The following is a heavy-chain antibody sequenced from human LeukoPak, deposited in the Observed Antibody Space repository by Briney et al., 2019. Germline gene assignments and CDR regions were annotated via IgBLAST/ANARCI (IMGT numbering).Heavy chain of an antibody. CDR3: ARDYYDGTGYHVFDI. CDR2: IYYSGST. D-gene: IGHD3-22*01. CDR1: GGSINSGGYY. Sequence: TQTLSLTCTVSGGSINSGGYYWNWIRQHPGKGLEWIVYIYYSGSTYYNPSLKSRLSISIDTSKNQFSLKLSSVTAADTAVYYCARDYYDGTGYHVFDIWGQGTMVTVS. J-gene: IGHJ3*02. V-gene: IGHV4-31*03.